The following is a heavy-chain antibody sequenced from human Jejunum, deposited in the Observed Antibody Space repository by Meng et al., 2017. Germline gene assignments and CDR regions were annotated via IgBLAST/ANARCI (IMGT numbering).Heavy chain of an antibody. Sequence: LVGAGGGLVKPGGSLRLSCAASVFSFSTYAMSWVRQAPGKGLEWVSAIDETGFATYYAASVQGRFTISRDNSKNSLYLQINSLRAEDTALYYCAREAVTQTIDFWGQGTLVTVSS. J-gene: IGHJ4*02. CDR1: VFSFSTYA. V-gene: IGHV3-23*04. D-gene: IGHD4-17*01. CDR3: AREAVTQTIDF. CDR2: IDETGFAT.